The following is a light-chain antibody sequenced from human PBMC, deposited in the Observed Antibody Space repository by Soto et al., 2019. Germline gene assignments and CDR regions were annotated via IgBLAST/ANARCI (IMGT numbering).Light chain of an antibody. CDR2: DSS. CDR1: QNVRTS. Sequence: SPSTLSLRTGERATLSCRASQNVRTSLAWYQQKPGQPPRLLIYDSSNRANGVPARFGGSGSGTDFPLTIDSLEPEDFAVYYCQQRNVWPPIPFGQGGLLEV. V-gene: IGKV3-11*01. J-gene: IGKJ5*01. CDR3: QQRNVWPPIP.